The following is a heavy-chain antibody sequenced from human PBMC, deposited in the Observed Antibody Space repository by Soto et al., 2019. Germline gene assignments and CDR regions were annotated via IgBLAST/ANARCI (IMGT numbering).Heavy chain of an antibody. D-gene: IGHD3-9*01. J-gene: IGHJ6*02. V-gene: IGHV4-59*01. CDR3: ARVPYYDILTGYHYYYYGMDV. Sequence: SETLSLTCTVSGGSISSYYWSWIRQPPGKGLEWIGYIYYSGSTNYNPSLKSRVTISVDTSKNQFSLKLSSVTAADTAVYYCARVPYYDILTGYHYYYYGMDVWGQGTTVTV. CDR2: IYYSGST. CDR1: GGSISSYY.